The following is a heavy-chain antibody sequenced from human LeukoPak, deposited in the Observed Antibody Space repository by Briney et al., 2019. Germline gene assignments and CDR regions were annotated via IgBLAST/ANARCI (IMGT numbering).Heavy chain of an antibody. V-gene: IGHV4-34*01. CDR1: GGSFSGYY. CDR2: INHSGST. CDR3: ARRAPVLLWFGESNWFDP. D-gene: IGHD3-10*01. Sequence: PSETLSLTCAVYGGSFSGYYWSWIHQPPGKGLEWIGEINHSGSTNYNPSLKSRVTISVDTSKNQFSLKLSSVTAADTAVYYCARRAPVLLWFGESNWFDPWGQGTLVTVSS. J-gene: IGHJ5*02.